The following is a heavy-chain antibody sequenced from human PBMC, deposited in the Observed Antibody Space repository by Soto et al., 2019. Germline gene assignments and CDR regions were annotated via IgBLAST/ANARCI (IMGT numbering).Heavy chain of an antibody. Sequence: GGSLRLSCAASGFTFSDYYMSWIRQAPGKGLEWVSYISGSGGSTYYADSVKGRFTISRDNSKNTLYLQMNSLRAEDTAVYYCAKDHRNKGPRIAAAQYYYYGMDVWGHGTTVTVSS. CDR2: ISGSGGST. CDR1: GFTFSDYY. J-gene: IGHJ6*02. CDR3: AKDHRNKGPRIAAAQYYYYGMDV. D-gene: IGHD6-13*01. V-gene: IGHV3-23*01.